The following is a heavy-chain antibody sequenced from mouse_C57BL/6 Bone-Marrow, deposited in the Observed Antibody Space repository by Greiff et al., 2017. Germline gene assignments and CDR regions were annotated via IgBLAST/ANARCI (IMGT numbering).Heavy chain of an antibody. CDR1: GYTFTSYW. CDR3: ARNAY. J-gene: IGHJ3*01. Sequence: QVQLQQPGAELVRPGTSVKLSCKASGYTFTSYWMHWVKQRPGQGLAWIGVIDPSDSYTNYNQKFKGKATLTVDTSSSTAYMQLSSLTSEDSAVYYCARNAYWGQGTLVTVSA. V-gene: IGHV1-59*01. CDR2: IDPSDSYT.